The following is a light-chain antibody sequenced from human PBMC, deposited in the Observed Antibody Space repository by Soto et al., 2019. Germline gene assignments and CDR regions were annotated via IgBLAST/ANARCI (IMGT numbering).Light chain of an antibody. CDR3: QQYGYSAT. CDR1: QTVTTNY. CDR2: GAS. V-gene: IGKV3-20*01. J-gene: IGKJ4*01. Sequence: ETVLTQSPGTLSLSPGETATLSCRASQTVTTNYLAWYQQKPDQAPRLLIYGASSRATGIPDRFSGSGSGTDFTLTISRLEPEDFAVYYCQQYGYSATFGGGTKVEIK.